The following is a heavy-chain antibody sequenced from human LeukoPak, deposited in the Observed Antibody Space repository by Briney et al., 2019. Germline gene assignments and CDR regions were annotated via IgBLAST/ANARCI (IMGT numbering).Heavy chain of an antibody. J-gene: IGHJ4*02. D-gene: IGHD3-10*01. CDR2: IYPSDSDT. V-gene: IGHV5-51*01. CDR3: ARVYGSGSYYTHFDY. CDR1: GYCFTNFR. Sequence: GESLKISCKGFGYCFTNFRIGWVRQMPGKGLEWMGIIYPSDSDTTYSPTFQGQVTISVDKSINTAYLQWSSLKASDCAIYYCARVYGSGSYYTHFDYWGQGTLVTVSS.